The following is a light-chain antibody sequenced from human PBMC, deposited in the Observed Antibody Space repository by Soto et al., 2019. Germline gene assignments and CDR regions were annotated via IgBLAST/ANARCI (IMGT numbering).Light chain of an antibody. J-gene: IGLJ3*02. V-gene: IGLV4-69*01. CDR1: SGHSYYA. Sequence: QPVLTQSPSASASLGASVKLTCTLSSGHSYYAIAWHQQQPAKGPRYLMNLNTDGSHTKWDGIPDRFSGSSSGAERYLTISSLQSEDEADYYCQTWGTGPWVFGGGTKLTVL. CDR3: QTWGTGPWV. CDR2: LNTDGSH.